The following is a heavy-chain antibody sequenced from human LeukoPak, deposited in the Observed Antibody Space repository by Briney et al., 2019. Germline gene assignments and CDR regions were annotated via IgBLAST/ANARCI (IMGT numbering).Heavy chain of an antibody. CDR3: VRAPSNRWYRFDY. V-gene: IGHV3-30-3*01. J-gene: IGHJ4*02. Sequence: PGGSLRLSCVASGFTFSTYAMHWVRQAPGKGLEWVAVISYDGNNKYYADSVKGRFTISRDNSKNTLYLQMNILRAEDTAVYNCVRAPSNRWYRFDYWGQGTLVTVSS. CDR1: GFTFSTYA. D-gene: IGHD6-13*01. CDR2: ISYDGNNK.